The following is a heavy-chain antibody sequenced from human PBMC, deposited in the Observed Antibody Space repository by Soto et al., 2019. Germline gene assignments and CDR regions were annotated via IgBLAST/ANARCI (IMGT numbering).Heavy chain of an antibody. Sequence: EVQLVESGGGLVQPGGSLRVSCAASGFTFSSYWMSWVRQAPGKGLEWVANIKPDGSDKDYVDSVTGRFTISRDNSKNSLDLQMNSRRADDTAVYYCARLKYCTSTSCRIGVWDLWGQGTLLTVSS. J-gene: IGHJ5*02. CDR3: ARLKYCTSTSCRIGVWDL. CDR1: GFTFSSYW. CDR2: IKPDGSDK. V-gene: IGHV3-7*01. D-gene: IGHD2-2*01.